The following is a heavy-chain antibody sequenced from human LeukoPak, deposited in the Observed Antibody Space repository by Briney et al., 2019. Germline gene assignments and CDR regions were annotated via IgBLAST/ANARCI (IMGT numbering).Heavy chain of an antibody. D-gene: IGHD1-1*01. CDR3: TSNEITTNDLDY. CDR2: IRSTPYGGTT. J-gene: IGHJ4*02. CDR1: GFTFGDYA. Sequence: GGSLRLSCTASGFTFGDYAMTWVRQAPGKGLEWVGFIRSTPYGGTTEYAASVKGRFTISRDDSKSIAYLQMNSLKTEDTAVYYCTSNEITTNDLDYWGQGTLVTVSS. V-gene: IGHV3-49*04.